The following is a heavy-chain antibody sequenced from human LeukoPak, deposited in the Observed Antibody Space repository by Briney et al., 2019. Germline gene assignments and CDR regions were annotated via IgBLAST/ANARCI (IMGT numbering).Heavy chain of an antibody. D-gene: IGHD6-19*01. CDR3: AKDTQWLEPDY. J-gene: IGHJ4*02. CDR2: ITGSGGGST. Sequence: GGSLRLSCAASGFTFDTYTMNWVRQAPGKGLEWVSSITGSGGGSTYYADSVKGRFTISRDNSKNTLYLQMNSLRAEDTAVYYCAKDTQWLEPDYWGQGTLVTVSS. V-gene: IGHV3-23*01. CDR1: GFTFDTYT.